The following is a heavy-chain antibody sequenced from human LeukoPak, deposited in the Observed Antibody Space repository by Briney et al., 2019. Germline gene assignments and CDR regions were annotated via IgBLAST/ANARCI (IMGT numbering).Heavy chain of an antibody. D-gene: IGHD6-13*01. CDR3: AKESSGYSSSWYLGLPGDAFDI. J-gene: IGHJ3*02. CDR1: GFTFDDYA. V-gene: IGHV3-9*01. CDR2: ISWNSGSI. Sequence: GGSLRLSCAASGFTFDDYAMHWVRQAPGKGLEWVSGISWNSGSIGYADSVKGRFTISRDNAKNSLYLQMNSLRAEDTALYYCAKESSGYSSSWYLGLPGDAFDIWGQGTMVTVSS.